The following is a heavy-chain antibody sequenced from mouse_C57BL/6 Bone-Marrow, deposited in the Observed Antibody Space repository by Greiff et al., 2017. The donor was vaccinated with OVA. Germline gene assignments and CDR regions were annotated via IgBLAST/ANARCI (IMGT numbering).Heavy chain of an antibody. V-gene: IGHV1-64*01. J-gene: IGHJ2*01. D-gene: IGHD1-1*01. CDR1: GYTFTSYW. CDR2: IHPNSGST. CDR3: ARDIYYYGSSHDD. Sequence: QVQLQQPGAELVKPGASVKLSCKASGYTFTSYWMHWVKQRPGQGLEWIGMIHPNSGSTNYNEKFKSKATLTVDKSSSTAYMQLSSLTSEDSAVYYCARDIYYYGSSHDDWGQGTTLTVSS.